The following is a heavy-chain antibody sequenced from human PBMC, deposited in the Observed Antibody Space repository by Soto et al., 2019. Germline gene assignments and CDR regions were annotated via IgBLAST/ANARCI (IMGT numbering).Heavy chain of an antibody. D-gene: IGHD3-16*01. J-gene: IGHJ4*02. Sequence: EVQLVESGGGLVQPGGSLRLSCAASGFTFSTCWMMWVRQAPGKGLVWVSNINQDGSGRFYVDSVKGRFTISRDHAKHSLYLQMNSLRAEDTAGYDGVKDKGGSYWGQGTLVTVSS. V-gene: IGHV3-7*01. CDR1: GFTFSTCW. CDR2: INQDGSGR. CDR3: VKDKGGSY.